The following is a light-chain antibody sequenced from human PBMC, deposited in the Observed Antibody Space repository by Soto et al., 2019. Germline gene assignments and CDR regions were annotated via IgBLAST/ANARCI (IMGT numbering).Light chain of an antibody. V-gene: IGLV2-23*02. CDR2: EVN. Sequence: QSALTQPASVSGSPGQSITISCAGTRSDVGEYNLVSWYQQHPGKAPKLIIYEVNKRPSGGSNRFSGSKSGNTASLTISGLQAEDEADYYCCSYAGSDTWAFSGGTKLTVL. J-gene: IGLJ3*02. CDR1: RSDVGEYNL. CDR3: CSYAGSDTWA.